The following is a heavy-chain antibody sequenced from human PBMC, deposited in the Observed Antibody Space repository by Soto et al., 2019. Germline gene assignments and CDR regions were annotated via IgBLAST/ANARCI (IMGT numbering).Heavy chain of an antibody. V-gene: IGHV4-59*01. J-gene: IGHJ4*02. D-gene: IGHD3-22*01. CDR2: LYYGRSA. CDR1: GDSISSYY. Sequence: QVQLQESGPGLVKPSETLSLTCAVSGDSISSYYCMWIRQPPGKGLESIGYLYYGRSANYNPSLKSRDTLSVDTSTNQCSLALSSMTAADTAVYYCALRSMAVVPEYWGQGTLVTVSS. CDR3: ALRSMAVVPEY.